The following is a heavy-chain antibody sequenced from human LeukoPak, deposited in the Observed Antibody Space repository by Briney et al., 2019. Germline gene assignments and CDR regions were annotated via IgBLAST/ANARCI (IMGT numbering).Heavy chain of an antibody. D-gene: IGHD2-15*01. CDR2: INHSGST. CDR1: GGSFSGYY. J-gene: IGHJ6*03. Sequence: PSETLSLTCAVYGGSFSGYYWSWIRQPPGKGLEWIGEINHSGSTNYNPSLKSRVTISVDTSKNQFSLKLSSVTAADTAAYYCARVGCSGGSCYRLRYYMDVWGKGTTVTVSS. CDR3: ARVGCSGGSCYRLRYYMDV. V-gene: IGHV4-34*01.